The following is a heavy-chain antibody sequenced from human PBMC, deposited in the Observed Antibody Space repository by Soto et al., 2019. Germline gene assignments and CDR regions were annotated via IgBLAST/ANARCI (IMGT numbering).Heavy chain of an antibody. CDR2: IIPVFRTA. J-gene: IGHJ5*02. Sequence: GASVKVSFKASGGTISSYGISWVRQAPGQGLEWVGGIIPVFRTANYAQKFQGRVTITADKSTNTAYMEVNSLTSDDTAVYYCARDLRYCSGGRCYGLGTPKSPVFDPWGQGTLVTVSS. CDR1: GGTISSYG. D-gene: IGHD2-15*01. V-gene: IGHV1-69*06. CDR3: ARDLRYCSGGRCYGLGTPKSPVFDP.